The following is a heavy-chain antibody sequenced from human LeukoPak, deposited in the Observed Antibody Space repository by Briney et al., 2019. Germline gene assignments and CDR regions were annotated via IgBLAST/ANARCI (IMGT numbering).Heavy chain of an antibody. J-gene: IGHJ3*02. CDR2: INSDGRTT. V-gene: IGHV3-74*01. Sequence: GGSLRLSCAAAGFTFSTYWMHWVRQAPGKGLVWVSRINSDGRTTGYADSVKGRFTISRDNAKNTLYLQVNSLRVEDTAVYYCGSPRTFSGRNVLDMWGQGTMVTVSS. D-gene: IGHD3-10*02. CDR3: GSPRTFSGRNVLDM. CDR1: GFTFSTYW.